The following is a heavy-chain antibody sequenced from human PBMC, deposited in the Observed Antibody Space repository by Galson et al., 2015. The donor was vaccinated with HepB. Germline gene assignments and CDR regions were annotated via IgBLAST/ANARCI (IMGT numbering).Heavy chain of an antibody. V-gene: IGHV1-69*02. CDR1: GGTFSNYT. D-gene: IGHD2/OR15-2a*01. CDR3: ARVGYCTSTTCYFGTYYWFDP. J-gene: IGHJ5*02. CDR2: IIPILGIA. Sequence: SVKVSCKASGGTFSNYTVHWVRQAPGQGLEWMGRIIPILGIANHAQKFQGRVTITADKSTSTADMELSSLGPEDTAVYYCARVGYCTSTTCYFGTYYWFDPWGQGTQVTVSS.